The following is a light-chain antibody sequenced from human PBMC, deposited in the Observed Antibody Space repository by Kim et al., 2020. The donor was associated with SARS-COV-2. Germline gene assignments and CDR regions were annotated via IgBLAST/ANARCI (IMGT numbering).Light chain of an antibody. J-gene: IGKJ1*01. CDR2: GAS. CDR3: QQYDNRPRT. CDR1: QSVSSN. Sequence: LSPGERATLSCRASQSVSSNLAWYQQKPGQAPRLLIYGASTRATGIPARFSGSGSGTEFTLTISSLQSEDFAVYYCQQYDNRPRTFGQGTKVDIK. V-gene: IGKV3-15*01.